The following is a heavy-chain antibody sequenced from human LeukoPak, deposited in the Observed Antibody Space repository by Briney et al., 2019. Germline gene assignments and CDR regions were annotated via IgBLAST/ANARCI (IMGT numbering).Heavy chain of an antibody. Sequence: PGGSLRLSCAASGFTFANYAMHWVRQAPGKGLEWVSDISWNSSSICYADSVKGRFTISRDNAKNSLYLQMNSLRAEDMALYYCAKGDRGRRGGYNYYFDYWGQGTLVTVSS. CDR1: GFTFANYA. CDR2: ISWNSSSI. J-gene: IGHJ4*02. D-gene: IGHD5-24*01. V-gene: IGHV3-9*03. CDR3: AKGDRGRRGGYNYYFDY.